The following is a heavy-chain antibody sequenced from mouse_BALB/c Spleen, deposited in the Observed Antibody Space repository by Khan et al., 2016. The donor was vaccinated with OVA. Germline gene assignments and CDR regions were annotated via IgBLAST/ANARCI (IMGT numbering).Heavy chain of an antibody. J-gene: IGHJ3*01. CDR1: GFSLSSYG. V-gene: IGHV2-2*02. D-gene: IGHD2-13*01. Sequence: QVQLKESGPGLVQPSQSLSITCTVSGFSLSSYGVHWVRQSPGKGLEWLGVIWSGGSTDFNAAFISRLSISKDNSKSQVFFKMNSLQTNDSAIYYCARGGLPVAYWGQGHLVTVAA. CDR2: IWSGGST. CDR3: ARGGLPVAY.